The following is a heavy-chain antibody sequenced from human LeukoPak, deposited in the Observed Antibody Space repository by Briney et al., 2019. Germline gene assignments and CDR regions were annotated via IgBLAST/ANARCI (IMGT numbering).Heavy chain of an antibody. Sequence: GASVTVSCKASGYTFTSYYMHWVRQAPGQGLEWMGIINPSGGSTSYAQKFQGRVTITRDTSASTAYMELSSLRSEDTAVYSCARGVATNRYYFDYWGQGTLVTVSS. D-gene: IGHD5-12*01. J-gene: IGHJ4*02. CDR1: GYTFTSYY. V-gene: IGHV1-46*01. CDR3: ARGVATNRYYFDY. CDR2: INPSGGST.